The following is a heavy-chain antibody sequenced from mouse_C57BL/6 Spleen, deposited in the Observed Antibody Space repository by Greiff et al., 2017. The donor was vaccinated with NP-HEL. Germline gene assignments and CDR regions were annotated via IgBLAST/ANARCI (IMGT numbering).Heavy chain of an antibody. V-gene: IGHV1-47*01. CDR3: ARGPYYYGSSYWYFDV. CDR2: FHPYNDDT. CDR1: GYTFTTYP. D-gene: IGHD1-1*01. Sequence: QVQLKESGAELVKPGASVKMSCKASGYTFTTYPIEWMKQNHGKSLESIGNFHPYNDDTKYNEKFKGKATLTVEKSSSTVYLELSRLTSDDSAVYYCARGPYYYGSSYWYFDVWGTGTTVTVSS. J-gene: IGHJ1*03.